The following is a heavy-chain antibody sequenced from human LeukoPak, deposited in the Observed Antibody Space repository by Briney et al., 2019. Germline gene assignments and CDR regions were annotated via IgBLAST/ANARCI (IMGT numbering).Heavy chain of an antibody. CDR1: GFTFTSYC. Sequence: PEGSLRLSCAASGFTFTSYCLNWVRQAPGKGLEWVSSISSSSDYIYYADSLKGRFTISRDNAKNSLYLQMSSLRPEDTAVYYCATYTHWVAGDVWGQGTTVTVSS. V-gene: IGHV3-21*01. D-gene: IGHD3-16*01. CDR2: ISSSSDYI. J-gene: IGHJ6*02. CDR3: ATYTHWVAGDV.